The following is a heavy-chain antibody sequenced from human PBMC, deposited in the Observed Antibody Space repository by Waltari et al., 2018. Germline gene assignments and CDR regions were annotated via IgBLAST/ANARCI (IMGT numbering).Heavy chain of an antibody. Sequence: EVQLVESGGGLVQPGGSLRLSCAASGFTFSSSWMDWVRQAPGRGLEWVANIKEDGSEKYYVDSVKGRFIISRDNAKNSLYLQITSLRVEDTAVYYCSRRLDAWGQGTTVTVSS. J-gene: IGHJ6*02. CDR1: GFTFSSSW. CDR2: IKEDGSEK. CDR3: SRRLDA. V-gene: IGHV3-7*01.